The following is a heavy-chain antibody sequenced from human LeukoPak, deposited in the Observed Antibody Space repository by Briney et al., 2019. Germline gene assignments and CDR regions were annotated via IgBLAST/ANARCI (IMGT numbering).Heavy chain of an antibody. D-gene: IGHD6-13*01. Sequence: GGSLRLSCAVSGFTFSSYGMHWVRQAPGKGLEWVAVISNDGRDKKSADSVKGRLTISRDNSKNTLYLQMNSLRAEDTAVYYCAKDLKIAAADYYFDYWGQGTLVTVSS. J-gene: IGHJ4*02. V-gene: IGHV3-30*18. CDR3: AKDLKIAAADYYFDY. CDR1: GFTFSSYG. CDR2: ISNDGRDK.